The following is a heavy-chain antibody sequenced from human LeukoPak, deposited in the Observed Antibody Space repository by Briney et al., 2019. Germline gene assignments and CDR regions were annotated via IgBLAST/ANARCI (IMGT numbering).Heavy chain of an antibody. V-gene: IGHV1-58*01. Sequence: SVKVSCKASGCTFTSSAVQWVRQARGQRLEWIGWIVVGSGNTNYAQKFQERVTITRDMSTSTAYMELSSLRSEDTAVYYCAAGNQVVYYGMDVWGQGTTVTVSS. J-gene: IGHJ6*02. CDR3: AAGNQVVYYGMDV. CDR1: GCTFTSSA. D-gene: IGHD2-15*01. CDR2: IVVGSGNT.